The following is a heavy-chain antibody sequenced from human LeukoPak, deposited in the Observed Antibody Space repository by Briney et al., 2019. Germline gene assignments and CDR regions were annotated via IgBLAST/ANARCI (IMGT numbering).Heavy chain of an antibody. CDR3: AKDHPTVADQTFDI. V-gene: IGHV3-30*02. J-gene: IGHJ3*02. D-gene: IGHD4-23*01. Sequence: GGSLRLSCAASGFTFSSYGMHWVRQAPGKGLEWVAFIRYDGSNKYYADSVKGRFTISRDNSKNTLYLQMNSLRAEDTAVYYCAKDHPTVADQTFDIWGQGTMVTVSS. CDR2: IRYDGSNK. CDR1: GFTFSSYG.